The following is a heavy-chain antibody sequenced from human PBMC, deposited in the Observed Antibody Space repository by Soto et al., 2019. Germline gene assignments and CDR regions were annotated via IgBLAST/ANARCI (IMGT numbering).Heavy chain of an antibody. D-gene: IGHD3-22*01. V-gene: IGHV4-39*01. CDR1: GGSISSSNYY. CDR2: IYYSGST. CDR3: ARHRRYYDTSGYPDY. Sequence: QLQLQESGTGLVQPSETLSLTCTVSGGSISSSNYYWGWIRQPPGKGLEWIGNIYYSGSTYYEPSLKSRVTISVDTSKNQFSLKLSSVTAADTAVYYCARHRRYYDTSGYPDYWGQGTLVTVSS. J-gene: IGHJ4*02.